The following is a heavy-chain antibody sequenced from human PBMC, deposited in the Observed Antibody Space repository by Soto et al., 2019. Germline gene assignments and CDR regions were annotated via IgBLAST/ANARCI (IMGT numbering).Heavy chain of an antibody. V-gene: IGHV1-69*02. D-gene: IGHD1-26*01. CDR1: GGTFSSYT. J-gene: IGHJ5*02. Sequence: QVQLVQSGAEVKKPGSSVKVSCKASGGTFSSYTISWVRQAPGQGLEWMGRIIPILGIANYAQKFQGRVTITADKSTSTAYMELSSLRSEDTAVYYWANHLLPRGRFDPWGQGTLVTVSS. CDR2: IIPILGIA. CDR3: ANHLLPRGRFDP.